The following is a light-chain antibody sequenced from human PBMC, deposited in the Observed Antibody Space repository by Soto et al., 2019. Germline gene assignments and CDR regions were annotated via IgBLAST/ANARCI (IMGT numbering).Light chain of an antibody. J-gene: IGKJ3*01. CDR3: QQSGSSFLT. CDR2: GAS. Sequence: EIVLTQSPGTLSLSPGERATLSCRASQSVSSNYLAWYQQKPGQAPRLLIYGASNRATGIPDRFIGSGSGTDFTLTISRLEPEDVAVYFCQQSGSSFLTVGPGTKVDIK. CDR1: QSVSSNY. V-gene: IGKV3-20*01.